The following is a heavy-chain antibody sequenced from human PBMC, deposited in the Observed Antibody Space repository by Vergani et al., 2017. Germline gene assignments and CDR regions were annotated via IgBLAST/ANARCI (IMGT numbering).Heavy chain of an antibody. D-gene: IGHD6-13*01. CDR1: GGTFSSYA. CDR2: IIPIFGTA. J-gene: IGHJ5*02. V-gene: IGHV1-69*01. CDR3: ARLRDWRGGIAAAGTAWFDP. Sequence: QVQLVQSGAEVKKPGSSVKVSCKASGGTFSSYAISWVRQAPGQGLEWMGGIIPIFGTANYAQKFQGRVTITADESTSTAYMELSSLRSDDTAVYYCARLRDWRGGIAAAGTAWFDPWGQGTLVTVSS.